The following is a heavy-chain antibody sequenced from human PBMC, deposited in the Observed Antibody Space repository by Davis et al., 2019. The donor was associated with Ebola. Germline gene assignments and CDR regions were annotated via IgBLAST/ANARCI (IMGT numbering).Heavy chain of an antibody. CDR3: ARHGRAAGMSWFDP. J-gene: IGHJ5*02. CDR1: GDSISSSY. Sequence: SETLSLTCIVSGDSISSSYWTWIRQPPGMGLEWIGYIYYNAVTIYNPSLKSQVTISVDMSRNQVSLNLISVTAADTAVYYCARHGRAAGMSWFDPWGQGALVTVSS. V-gene: IGHV4-59*08. D-gene: IGHD6-13*01. CDR2: IYYNAVT.